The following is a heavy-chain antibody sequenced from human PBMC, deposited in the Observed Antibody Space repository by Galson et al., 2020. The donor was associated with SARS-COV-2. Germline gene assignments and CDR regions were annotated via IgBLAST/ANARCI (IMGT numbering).Heavy chain of an antibody. J-gene: IGHJ4*02. V-gene: IGHV4-30-2*01. CDR1: GGSISSGGYS. CDR2: IYHSGST. CDR3: ARNYYGSGSFNHHCDY. D-gene: IGHD3-10*01. Sequence: SETLSLTCAVSGGSISSGGYSWSWIRQPPGKGLEWIGYIYHSGSTYYNPSLKSRVTISVDRSKNQFSLKLSSVTAADTAVYYCARNYYGSGSFNHHCDYWGQGTLVTVS.